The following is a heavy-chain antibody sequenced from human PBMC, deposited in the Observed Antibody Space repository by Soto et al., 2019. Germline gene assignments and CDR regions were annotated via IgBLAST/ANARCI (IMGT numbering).Heavy chain of an antibody. CDR2: IIPMFGFA. D-gene: IGHD3-16*01. V-gene: IGHV1-69*02. Sequence: QVQLVQSGAEVKQPGSSVKVSCTASGGTSSSYTIGWVRQAPGQGLEWMGRIIPMFGFAKYAQKFQGRVTITADRSSKTAYMKLSSLSSEDTAVYYCARGTPVPTYFFDYWGQGTLLSVSS. CDR1: GGTSSSYT. J-gene: IGHJ4*02. CDR3: ARGTPVPTYFFDY.